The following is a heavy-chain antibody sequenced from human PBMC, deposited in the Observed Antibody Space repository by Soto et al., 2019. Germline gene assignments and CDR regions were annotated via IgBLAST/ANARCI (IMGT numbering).Heavy chain of an antibody. Sequence: SETLSLTCTVSGGSISSYYWSWIRQPPGKGLEWIGYIYYSGSTNYNPSLKSRVTISVDTSKNQFSLKLSSVTAADTAVYYCASSFGSYGYYYYYMDVWGKGTTVTVSS. CDR3: ASSFGSYGYYYYYMDV. V-gene: IGHV4-59*01. D-gene: IGHD1-26*01. J-gene: IGHJ6*03. CDR1: GGSISSYY. CDR2: IYYSGST.